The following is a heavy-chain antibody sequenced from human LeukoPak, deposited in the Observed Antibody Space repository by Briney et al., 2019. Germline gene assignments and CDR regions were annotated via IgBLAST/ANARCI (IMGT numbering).Heavy chain of an antibody. Sequence: SETLSLTCAVYGGSFSGYYWSWIRQPPGKGLEWIGEINHSGSTNYNPSLKSRVTVSVDTSKNQFSLKLSSVTAADTAVYYCARARRGSTSSPFRSSIAARNYFDYWGQGTLVTVSS. CDR3: ARARRGSTSSPFRSSIAARNYFDY. CDR1: GGSFSGYY. V-gene: IGHV4-34*01. J-gene: IGHJ4*02. CDR2: INHSGST. D-gene: IGHD6-6*01.